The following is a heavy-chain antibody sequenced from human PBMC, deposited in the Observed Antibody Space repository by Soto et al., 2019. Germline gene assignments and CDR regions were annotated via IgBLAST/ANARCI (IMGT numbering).Heavy chain of an antibody. V-gene: IGHV1-69*01. D-gene: IGHD4-4*01. Sequence: KVSCKASGGTFSSYAISWVRQAPGQGLEWMGGIIPIFGTANYAQKFQGRVTITADESTSTAYMELSSLRSEDTAVYYCARNAATVNGMDVWGQGTTVTVSS. CDR3: ARNAATVNGMDV. CDR1: GGTFSSYA. CDR2: IIPIFGTA. J-gene: IGHJ6*02.